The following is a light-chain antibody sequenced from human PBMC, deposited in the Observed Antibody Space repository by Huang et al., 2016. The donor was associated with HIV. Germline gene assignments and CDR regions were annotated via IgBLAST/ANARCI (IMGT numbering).Light chain of an antibody. J-gene: IGKJ1*01. CDR1: QNVSTN. Sequence: IVMTQSPVTLSVSPGESATLSCRASQNVSTNLAWYHHKPGRAPRLLIYGASTRATSVPAMFSASGSGTAFTLTVGGLRSDDFAVYYCQHYDNWAPATFGQGTKLEFK. CDR3: QHYDNWAPAT. V-gene: IGKV3-15*01. CDR2: GAS.